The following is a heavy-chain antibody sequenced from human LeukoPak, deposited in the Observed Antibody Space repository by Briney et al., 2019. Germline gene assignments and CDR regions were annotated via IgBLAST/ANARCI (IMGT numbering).Heavy chain of an antibody. D-gene: IGHD4-11*01. CDR1: GFTFSSYS. V-gene: IGHV3-21*01. CDR3: ASLSKENWFDP. Sequence: GSLRLSCAASGFTFSSYSMNWVRQAPGKGLEWVSSISSSSSYIYYADSVKGRFTISRDNAKNSLYLQMNSLRAADTAVYYCASLSKENWFDPWGQGTLVTVSS. J-gene: IGHJ5*02. CDR2: ISSSSSYI.